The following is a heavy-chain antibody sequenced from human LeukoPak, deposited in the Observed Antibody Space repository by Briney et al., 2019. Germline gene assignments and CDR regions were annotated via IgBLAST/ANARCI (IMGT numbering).Heavy chain of an antibody. J-gene: IGHJ6*04. CDR3: ARGDIVVVPAAKMFYYGMDV. CDR1: GGSFSGYY. Sequence: SETLSLTCAVYGGSFSGYYWSWIRQPPGKGLEWIGEINHSGSTNYNPFLKSRVTISVDTSKNQFSLKLSSVTAADTAVYYCARGDIVVVPAAKMFYYGMDVWGKGTTVTVSS. D-gene: IGHD2-2*01. V-gene: IGHV4-34*01. CDR2: INHSGST.